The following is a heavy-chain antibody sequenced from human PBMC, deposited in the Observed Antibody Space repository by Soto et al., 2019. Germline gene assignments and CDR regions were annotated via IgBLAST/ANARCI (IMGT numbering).Heavy chain of an antibody. Sequence: SVKVSCKASGYTFTSYDINWVRQAPGLGLEWMGRVNPILSMSNYAQKFQGRVTMTADKSTSTAYMELRSLRSEDTAVYYCARGGPYYYDSSGYPENYWGQGTLVTVSS. J-gene: IGHJ4*02. CDR1: GYTFTSYD. CDR2: VNPILSMS. CDR3: ARGGPYYYDSSGYPENY. D-gene: IGHD3-22*01. V-gene: IGHV1-69*04.